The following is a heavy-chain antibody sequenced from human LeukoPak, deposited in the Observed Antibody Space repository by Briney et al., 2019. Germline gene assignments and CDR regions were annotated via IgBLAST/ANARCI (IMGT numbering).Heavy chain of an antibody. CDR2: IRQDGGEK. D-gene: IGHD6-13*01. CDR3: ARDGTAAGLYFDL. J-gene: IGHJ4*01. CDR1: GFTFTDYW. Sequence: GGSLRLSCAVSGFTFTDYWMNWVRQTPGKGLEWVASIRQDGGEKSYVDSVKGRFTISRDNTKSSLYLQINSLRAEDTAVYYCARDGTAAGLYFDLWGQGTLVTVSS. V-gene: IGHV3-7*01.